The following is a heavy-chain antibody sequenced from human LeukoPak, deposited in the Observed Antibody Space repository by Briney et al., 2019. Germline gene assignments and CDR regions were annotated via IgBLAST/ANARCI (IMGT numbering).Heavy chain of an antibody. CDR2: INPNSGGT. J-gene: IGHJ4*02. Sequence: RASVKVSCKASGYTFTSYGISWVRQAPGQGLEWMGWINPNSGGTNYAQKFQGRVTMTRDTSISTAYMELSRLRSDDTAVYYCARENSSSSPDFDYWGQGTLVTVSS. CDR3: ARENSSSSPDFDY. CDR1: GYTFTSYG. D-gene: IGHD6-6*01. V-gene: IGHV1-2*02.